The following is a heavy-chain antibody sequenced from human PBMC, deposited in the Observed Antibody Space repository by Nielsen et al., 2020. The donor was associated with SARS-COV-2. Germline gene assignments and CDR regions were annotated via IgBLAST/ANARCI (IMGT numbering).Heavy chain of an antibody. Sequence: SETLSLTCTVSGGSISSYYWSWIRQPPGKGLEWIGYIYYSGSTNYNPSLKSRVTISVDTSKNQFSLKLSSVTAADTAVYYCARATGYCSSTSCYPLYGMDVWGQGTTVTVSS. CDR3: ARATGYCSSTSCYPLYGMDV. D-gene: IGHD2-2*01. J-gene: IGHJ6*02. CDR1: GGSISSYY. CDR2: IYYSGST. V-gene: IGHV4-59*08.